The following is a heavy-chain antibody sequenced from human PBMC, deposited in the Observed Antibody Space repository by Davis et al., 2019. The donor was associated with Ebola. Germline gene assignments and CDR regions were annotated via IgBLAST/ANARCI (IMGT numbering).Heavy chain of an antibody. CDR3: ATNWNYGWFDY. V-gene: IGHV1-2*06. Sequence: AASVKVSCKASGYTFTGYYMHWVRQASGQGLEWMGRINPNSGGTNYAQKFQGRVTMTRDTSISTAYMELSRLRSDDTAVYYCATNWNYGWFDYWGQGTLVTVSS. CDR2: INPNSGGT. CDR1: GYTFTGYY. J-gene: IGHJ4*02. D-gene: IGHD1-7*01.